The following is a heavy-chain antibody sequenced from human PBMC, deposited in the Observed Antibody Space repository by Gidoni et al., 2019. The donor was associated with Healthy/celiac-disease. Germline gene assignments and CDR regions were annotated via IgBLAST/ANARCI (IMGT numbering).Heavy chain of an antibody. J-gene: IGHJ3*02. D-gene: IGHD5-18*01. CDR1: GGSFSSSSYY. CDR3: ASGGYSYGPEAAFDI. Sequence: QLQPQESGPGLVKPSATLSLTCPVPGGSFSSSSYYWGWSLQPLGKGLEWIGSIYSSGSTYYNQSLKRRVTISVDTSKNQFSLKLSSVTAADTAVYYCASGGYSYGPEAAFDIWGQGTMVTVSS. CDR2: IYSSGST. V-gene: IGHV4-39*01.